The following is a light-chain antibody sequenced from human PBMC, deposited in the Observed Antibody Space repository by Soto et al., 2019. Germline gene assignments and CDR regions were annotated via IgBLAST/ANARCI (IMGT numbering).Light chain of an antibody. CDR3: GTWDSSLSALYV. CDR1: SSNIGNNY. V-gene: IGLV1-51*01. CDR2: DNN. J-gene: IGLJ1*01. Sequence: QSVLTQPPSVSAAPGQKVTISCSGSSSNIGNNYVSWYQQLPGTAPKPLIYDNNKRPSGIPDRFSGSKSGTSATLSITGLQTGDEADYYCGTWDSSLSALYVFGTG.